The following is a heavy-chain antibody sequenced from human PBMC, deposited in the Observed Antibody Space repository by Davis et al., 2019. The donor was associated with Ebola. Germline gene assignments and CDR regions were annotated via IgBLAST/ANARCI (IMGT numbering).Heavy chain of an antibody. Sequence: PSETLSLTCTVSGVSISRHYWSWIRQPPGKGLEWIGIIYDSGRTNYNPSLKSRVTIPADTPKNQFSLKLRSVTAADTAVYYCVRFGYGAYWGQGTLVTVSS. D-gene: IGHD3-22*01. CDR1: GVSISRHY. CDR2: IYDSGRT. J-gene: IGHJ4*02. V-gene: IGHV4-59*11. CDR3: VRFGYGAY.